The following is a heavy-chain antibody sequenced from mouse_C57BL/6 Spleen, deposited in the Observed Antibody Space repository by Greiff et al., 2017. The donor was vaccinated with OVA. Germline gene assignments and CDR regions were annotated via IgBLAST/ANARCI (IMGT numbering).Heavy chain of an antibody. V-gene: IGHV1-4*01. J-gene: IGHJ2*01. CDR1: GYTFTSYT. CDR3: AREGYGNYFDY. CDR2: LNPSSGYT. Sequence: VQLVESGAELARPGASVKMSCKASGYTFTSYTMHWVKPRPGQGLEWIGYLNPSSGYTKYNQKFKDKATLTADKSSSTAYMQLSSLTSEDSAVYYCAREGYGNYFDYWGQGTTLTVSS. D-gene: IGHD2-1*01.